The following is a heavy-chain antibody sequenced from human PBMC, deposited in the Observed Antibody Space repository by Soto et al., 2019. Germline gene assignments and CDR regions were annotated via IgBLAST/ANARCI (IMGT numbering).Heavy chain of an antibody. V-gene: IGHV4-31*03. CDR3: ARYCSGGSCYSLLGMDV. CDR1: GGSISSGGYY. Sequence: PSETLSLTCTVSGGSISSGGYYWSWIRQHPGKGLEWIGYIYYSGSTYYNPSLKSRVTISVDTSKNQFSLKLSSVTAADTAVYYCARYCSGGSCYSLLGMDVWGQGTTVTVSS. J-gene: IGHJ6*02. D-gene: IGHD2-15*01. CDR2: IYYSGST.